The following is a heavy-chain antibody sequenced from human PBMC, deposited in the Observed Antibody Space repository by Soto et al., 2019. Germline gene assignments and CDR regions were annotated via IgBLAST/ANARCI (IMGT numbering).Heavy chain of an antibody. CDR2: INQSGST. D-gene: IGHD3-10*01. Sequence: QVQLQQWGAGRLKPSETLSLPSCVYGGSFSGSYWSWIRQPPGKGLERIGEINQSGSTNYNPTLKTRVTLAVYTTKNPFPPNLSSTTASATAVYSGARGKALRGSYLTLDYWGQGTLVTVSS. J-gene: IGHJ4*02. CDR3: ARGKALRGSYLTLDY. V-gene: IGHV4-34*01. CDR1: GGSFSGSY.